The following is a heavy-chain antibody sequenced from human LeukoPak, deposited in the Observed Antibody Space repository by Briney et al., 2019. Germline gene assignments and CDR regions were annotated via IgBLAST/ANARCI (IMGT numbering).Heavy chain of an antibody. V-gene: IGHV4-59*01. Sequence: SETLSLTCAVYGGSFSGYYWSWIRQPPGKGLEWIGYIYYSGSTNYNPSLKSRVTISVDTSKSQFSLKLSSVTAADTAVYYCARVNYDSSGYNFDYWGQGTLVTVSS. CDR1: GGSFSGYY. CDR3: ARVNYDSSGYNFDY. CDR2: IYYSGST. J-gene: IGHJ4*02. D-gene: IGHD3-22*01.